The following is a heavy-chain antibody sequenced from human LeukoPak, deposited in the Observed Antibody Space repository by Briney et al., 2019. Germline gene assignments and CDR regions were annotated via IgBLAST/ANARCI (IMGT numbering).Heavy chain of an antibody. V-gene: IGHV3-15*01. D-gene: IGHD3/OR15-3a*01. Sequence: GGSLRLSCAASGFTFSNAWMSWVRQAPGRGLKWVGRIKRKGDDGTIDYAAPVKGRLSISRDDSKNTLYLQMNSLKSEDTAVYYCTAGTGRSDFDYWSQGTLVTVSS. CDR2: IKRKGDDGTI. CDR1: GFTFSNAW. CDR3: TAGTGRSDFDY. J-gene: IGHJ4*02.